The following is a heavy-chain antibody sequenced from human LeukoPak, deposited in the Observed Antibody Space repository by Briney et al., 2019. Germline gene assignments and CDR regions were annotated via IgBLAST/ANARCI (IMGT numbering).Heavy chain of an antibody. CDR2: IYDSGST. D-gene: IGHD3-22*01. J-gene: IGHJ4*02. CDR1: GGSISSYY. V-gene: IGHV4-59*12. Sequence: PSETLSLTCTVSGGSISSYYWSWIRQPPGKGLEWIGFIYDSGSTNYNPSLKSRVTMSVDTSKNHFSLKLSSVTAADTAVYCCARANSYDGSGHYYEFAYWGQGTLVTVSS. CDR3: ARANSYDGSGHYYEFAY.